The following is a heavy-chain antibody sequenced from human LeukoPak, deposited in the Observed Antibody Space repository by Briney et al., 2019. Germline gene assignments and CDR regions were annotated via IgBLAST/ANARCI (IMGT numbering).Heavy chain of an antibody. J-gene: IGHJ4*02. Sequence: GGSLRLSCAASGFTFSSYSMNWVRQAPGKGLEWVSYISSSSSTIYYADSVKGRFTISRDNSKNTLYLQMNGLRAEDTTVYYCAKDQVPYSGYEGFDYWGQGTLVTVSS. V-gene: IGHV3-48*01. D-gene: IGHD5-12*01. CDR1: GFTFSSYS. CDR3: AKDQVPYSGYEGFDY. CDR2: ISSSSSTI.